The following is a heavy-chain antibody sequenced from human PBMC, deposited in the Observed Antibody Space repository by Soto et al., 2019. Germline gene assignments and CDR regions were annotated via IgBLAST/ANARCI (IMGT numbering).Heavy chain of an antibody. CDR1: GFTFSSYG. V-gene: IGHV3-30*18. Sequence: QVQLVESGGGVVQPRRSLRLSCAASGFTFSSYGVHWVRQAPGKGLEWVAVISYDGSNKYYADSVKGRFTISRDNSKNTLYLQMNSLRTEDTAVYYCAKENYVWGSYHIDYWGQGTLVTVSS. J-gene: IGHJ4*02. CDR3: AKENYVWGSYHIDY. D-gene: IGHD3-16*02. CDR2: ISYDGSNK.